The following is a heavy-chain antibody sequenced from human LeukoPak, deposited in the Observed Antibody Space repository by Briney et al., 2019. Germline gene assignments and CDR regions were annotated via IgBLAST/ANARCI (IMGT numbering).Heavy chain of an antibody. D-gene: IGHD6-13*01. J-gene: IGHJ1*01. Sequence: SETLSLTCTVSGGSISSGGYYWSWIRQHPGKGLEWIGYIYYSGSTYYNPSLKSRVTISVDTPKNQFSLKLSSVTAADTAVYYCARVQQQLVVQHWGQGTLVTVSS. CDR1: GGSISSGGYY. V-gene: IGHV4-31*03. CDR3: ARVQQQLVVQH. CDR2: IYYSGST.